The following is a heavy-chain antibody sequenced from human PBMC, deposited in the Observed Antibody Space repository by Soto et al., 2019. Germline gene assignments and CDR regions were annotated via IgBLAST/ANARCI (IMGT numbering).Heavy chain of an antibody. CDR3: AREKAVVIAALDI. Sequence: GGSLRLSCAASGFTFSSYAMHWVRQAPGKGLEWVAVISYDGSNKYYADSVKGRFTISRDNSKNTLYLQLDSLTGADTAVYYCAREKAVVIAALDIWGQGTMVTVSS. V-gene: IGHV3-30-3*01. CDR2: ISYDGSNK. D-gene: IGHD2-21*01. J-gene: IGHJ3*02. CDR1: GFTFSSYA.